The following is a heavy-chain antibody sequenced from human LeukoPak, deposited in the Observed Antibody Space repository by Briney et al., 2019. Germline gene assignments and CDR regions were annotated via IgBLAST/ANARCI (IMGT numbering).Heavy chain of an antibody. Sequence: SETLSLTCTVSGGSISSSSYYRGWIRQPPGKGLEWIGSIYYSGSTYYNPSLKSRVTISVDTSKNQFSLKLSSVTAADTAVYYCARGNWDRKYNWFDPWGQGTLVTVSS. D-gene: IGHD7-27*01. V-gene: IGHV4-39*07. CDR2: IYYSGST. CDR1: GGSISSSSYY. J-gene: IGHJ5*02. CDR3: ARGNWDRKYNWFDP.